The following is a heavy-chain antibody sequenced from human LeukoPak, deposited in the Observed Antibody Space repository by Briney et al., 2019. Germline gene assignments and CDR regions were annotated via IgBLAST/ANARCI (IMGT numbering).Heavy chain of an antibody. J-gene: IGHJ6*03. D-gene: IGHD2-2*01. V-gene: IGHV1-69*05. CDR2: IIPIFGTA. CDR3: ARGGAAIPDYYYYYMDV. Sequence: SVKVSCKASGGTFSSYAISWVRQAPGQGLEWMGGIIPIFGTANYAQKFQGRVTNTTDESTSTAYMELSSLRSEDTAVYYCARGGAAIPDYYYYYMDVWGKGTTVTVSS. CDR1: GGTFSSYA.